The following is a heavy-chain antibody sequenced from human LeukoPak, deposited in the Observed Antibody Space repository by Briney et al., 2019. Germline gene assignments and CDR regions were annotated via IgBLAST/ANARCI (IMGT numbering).Heavy chain of an antibody. CDR2: IIPIFVTA. V-gene: IGHV1-69*06. CDR3: ARYIPNIVVVPAATGSRYGQQLADAFDI. CDR1: GDTFSNYA. D-gene: IGHD2-2*01. Sequence: GASVKVSCKASGDTFSNYAISWVRQAPGQGLEWMGGIIPIFVTANYAQKFQGRVTITADRSTSTAYMDLISLRSEDTAVYYCARYIPNIVVVPAATGSRYGQQLADAFDIWGQGTMVTVSS. J-gene: IGHJ3*02.